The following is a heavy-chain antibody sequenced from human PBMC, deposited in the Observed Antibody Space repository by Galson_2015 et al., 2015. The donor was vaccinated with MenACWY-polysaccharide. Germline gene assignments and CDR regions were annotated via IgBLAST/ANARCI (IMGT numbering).Heavy chain of an antibody. J-gene: IGHJ3*02. CDR2: ITGSGGST. D-gene: IGHD6-19*01. CDR1: GFTFAGYA. CDR3: AKDHYSSGWPGAFDI. Sequence: SLRLSCAASGFTFAGYAMSWVRQAPGKGLEWVSSITGSGGSTYYADSVKGRFTISRDNSKNTLYLQMNSLRAEDTAVYYCAKDHYSSGWPGAFDIWGQGTMATVSS. V-gene: IGHV3-23*01.